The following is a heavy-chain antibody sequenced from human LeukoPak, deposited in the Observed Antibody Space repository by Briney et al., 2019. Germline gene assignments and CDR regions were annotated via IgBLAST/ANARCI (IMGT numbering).Heavy chain of an antibody. V-gene: IGHV4-34*01. D-gene: IGHD1-26*01. CDR2: INHSGST. J-gene: IGHJ4*02. Sequence: WIGEINHSGSTNYNPSLKSRVTISVDTSKNQFSLKLSSVTAADTAVYYCARVGWELPFDYWGQGTLVTVSS. CDR3: ARVGWELPFDY.